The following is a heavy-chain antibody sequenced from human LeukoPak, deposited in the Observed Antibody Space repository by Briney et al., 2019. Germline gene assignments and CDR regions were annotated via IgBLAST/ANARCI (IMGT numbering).Heavy chain of an antibody. J-gene: IGHJ6*02. V-gene: IGHV3-7*03. CDR3: MDV. CDR2: MNRDGSET. CDR1: GFALSSHW. Sequence: GGSLRLSCAASGFALSSHWMTWVRQVPGRGPEWVSNMNRDGSETYYLDSVKGRFTISKDNAKNTLYLQINSLRAEYTALYHGMDVCGQGKRVIVSS.